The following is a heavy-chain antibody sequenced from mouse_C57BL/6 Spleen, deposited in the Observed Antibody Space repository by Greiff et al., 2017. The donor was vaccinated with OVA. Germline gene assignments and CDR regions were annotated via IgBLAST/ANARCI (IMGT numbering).Heavy chain of an antibody. V-gene: IGHV1-59*01. CDR2: IDPSDSYT. CDR1: GYTFTSYW. D-gene: IGHD1-1*01. CDR3: ASTVVAHWYFDV. Sequence: QVQLQQPGAELVRPGTSVKLSCKASGYTFTSYWMHWVKQRPGQGLEWIGVIDPSDSYTNYNQKFKGKATLTVDTSSSTAYMQLSSLTSADSAVYYCASTVVAHWYFDVWGTGTTVTVSS. J-gene: IGHJ1*03.